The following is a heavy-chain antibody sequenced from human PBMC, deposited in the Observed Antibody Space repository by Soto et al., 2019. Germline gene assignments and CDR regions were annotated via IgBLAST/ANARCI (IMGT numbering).Heavy chain of an antibody. CDR3: AKGGRQWLVTSDFNY. Sequence: ASVKVSCQASGYTFTSYAMHWVRQAPGQRLEWMGWINPGNGNTHYADSVKGRFTISRDSSKNTVSLEMTSLRAEDTAVYYCAKGGRQWLVTSDFNYWGQGALVTVSS. V-gene: IGHV1-3*01. D-gene: IGHD6-19*01. CDR1: GYTFTSYA. CDR2: INPGNGNT. J-gene: IGHJ4*02.